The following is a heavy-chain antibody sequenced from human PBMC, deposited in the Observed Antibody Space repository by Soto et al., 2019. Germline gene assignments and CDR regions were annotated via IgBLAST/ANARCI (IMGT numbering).Heavy chain of an antibody. CDR2: IWYDGSNK. CDR1: GFTSSSYG. V-gene: IGHV3-33*01. J-gene: IGHJ6*02. Sequence: PGGSLRLSCAASGFTSSSYGMHWVRQAPGKGLEWVAVIWYDGSNKYYADSVKGRFTISRDNSKNTLYLQMNSLRAEDTAVYYCARDLQLSGMDVWGQGTTVTVSS. D-gene: IGHD5-18*01. CDR3: ARDLQLSGMDV.